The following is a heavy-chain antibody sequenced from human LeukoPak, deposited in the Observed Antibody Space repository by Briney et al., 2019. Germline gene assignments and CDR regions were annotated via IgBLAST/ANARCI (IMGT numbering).Heavy chain of an antibody. J-gene: IGHJ4*02. V-gene: IGHV3-30-3*01. Sequence: GGSLRLSCAASGFTFSSYAMHWVRQAPGKGLEWVVVISYDGSNKYYADSVKGRFTISRDNSKNTLYLQMNSLRAEDTAVYYCARDNYYDSSGYYYYWGQGTLVTVSS. D-gene: IGHD3-22*01. CDR3: ARDNYYDSSGYYYY. CDR2: ISYDGSNK. CDR1: GFTFSSYA.